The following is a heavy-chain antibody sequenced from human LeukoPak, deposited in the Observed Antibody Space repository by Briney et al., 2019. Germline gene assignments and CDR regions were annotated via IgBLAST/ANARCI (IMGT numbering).Heavy chain of an antibody. CDR3: ASSVDDHGYGMDV. V-gene: IGHV3-33*01. J-gene: IGHJ6*02. Sequence: GGSLRLSCAASGFTFSSYGMHWVRQAPGKGLEWVAVIWYDGSNKYYADSVKGRFTISRDNSKNTLYLQMNSLRAEDTAVYYCASSVDDHGYGMDVWGQGTTVTVSS. CDR2: IWYDGSNK. D-gene: IGHD5-12*01. CDR1: GFTFSSYG.